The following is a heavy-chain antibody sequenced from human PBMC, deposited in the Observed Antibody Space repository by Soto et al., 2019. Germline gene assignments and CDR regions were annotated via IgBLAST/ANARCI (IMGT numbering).Heavy chain of an antibody. CDR3: ARAFEQQWLAHHYYYYYGMDV. V-gene: IGHV1-8*01. J-gene: IGHJ6*02. Sequence: ASVKVSCKASGYTFTSYDINWVRQATGQGLEWMGWMNPNSGNTGYAQKFQGRVTMTRNTSISTAYMELSSLRSEDTAVYYCARAFEQQWLAHHYYYYYGMDVWGQGTTVTVSS. D-gene: IGHD6-19*01. CDR1: GYTFTSYD. CDR2: MNPNSGNT.